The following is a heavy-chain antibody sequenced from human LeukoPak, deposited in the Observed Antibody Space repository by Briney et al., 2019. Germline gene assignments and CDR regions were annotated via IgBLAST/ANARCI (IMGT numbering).Heavy chain of an antibody. D-gene: IGHD3-22*01. CDR2: IYHSGST. Sequence: SETLSLTCTVSGGSISSGGYYWSWIRQPPGKGLEWIGYIYHSGSTYYNPSLKSRVTISVDRSKNQFSLKLMSVTAADTAVYYCAREPSLDGYYDSSGYYVPGANWFDPWGQGTLVTVSS. CDR3: AREPSLDGYYDSSGYYVPGANWFDP. V-gene: IGHV4-30-2*01. CDR1: GGSISSGGYY. J-gene: IGHJ5*02.